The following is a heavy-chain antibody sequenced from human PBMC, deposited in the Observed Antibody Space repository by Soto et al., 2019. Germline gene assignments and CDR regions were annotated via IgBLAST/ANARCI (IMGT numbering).Heavy chain of an antibody. J-gene: IGHJ5*02. D-gene: IGHD2-2*01. CDR2: IYYSGST. Sequence: SETLSLACTVSGGSISSYYWSWIRQPPGKGLEWIGYIYYSGSTNYNPSLKSRVTISVDTSKNQFSLKLSSVTAADTAVYYCARGGLSVVPAARTKGFDPWGQGTLVTVSS. CDR3: ARGGLSVVPAARTKGFDP. CDR1: GGSISSYY. V-gene: IGHV4-59*01.